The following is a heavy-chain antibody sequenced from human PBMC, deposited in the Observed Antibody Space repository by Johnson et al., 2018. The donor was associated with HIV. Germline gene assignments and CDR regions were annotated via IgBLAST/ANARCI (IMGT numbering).Heavy chain of an antibody. CDR1: GFTFSSYA. D-gene: IGHD4-23*01. Sequence: QVQLVESGGGVVQPGRSLRLSCAASGFTFSSYAMHWVRQAPGKGLEWVAVISYDGSNKYYADSVKGRFTISSDNSKNTLYLQMNSLRVEDTALYDCARGRPWGWELRRDAFDVWGQGTMVTVSS. J-gene: IGHJ3*01. CDR2: ISYDGSNK. CDR3: ARGRPWGWELRRDAFDV. V-gene: IGHV3-30-3*01.